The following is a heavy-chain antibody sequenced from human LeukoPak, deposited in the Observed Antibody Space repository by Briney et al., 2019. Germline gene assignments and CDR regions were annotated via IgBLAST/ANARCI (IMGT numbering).Heavy chain of an antibody. CDR2: IYSDEST. CDR1: GFSVTNNY. D-gene: IGHD6-13*01. Sequence: GGSLRLSCAVSGFSVTNNYMTWVRQAPGKGLEWVSVIYSDESTYYADSVKGRFSISRDNSKNTLYLQLNSLRAEDTAVYYCARDRSAAPADYWGQGTLVTVSS. V-gene: IGHV3-53*01. CDR3: ARDRSAAPADY. J-gene: IGHJ4*02.